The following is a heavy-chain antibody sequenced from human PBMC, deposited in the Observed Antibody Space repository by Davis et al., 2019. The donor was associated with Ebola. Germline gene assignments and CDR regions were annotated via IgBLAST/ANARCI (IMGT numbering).Heavy chain of an antibody. CDR3: ARGDCSGGSCYSHYYYGMDV. CDR1: GFTFSDYY. Sequence: PGGSLRLSCAASGFTFSDYYMSWIRQAPGKGLEWVSYISSSGSTIYYADSVKGRFTISRDNAKNSLYLQMNSLRAEDTAVYYCARGDCSGGSCYSHYYYGMDVWGQGTTVTVSS. CDR2: ISSSGSTI. J-gene: IGHJ6*02. D-gene: IGHD2-15*01. V-gene: IGHV3-11*01.